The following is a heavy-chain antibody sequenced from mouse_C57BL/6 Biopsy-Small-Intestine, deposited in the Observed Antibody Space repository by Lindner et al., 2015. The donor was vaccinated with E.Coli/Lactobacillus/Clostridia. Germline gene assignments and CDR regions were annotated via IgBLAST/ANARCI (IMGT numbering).Heavy chain of an antibody. CDR3: AREVTTVVTGDWYFDV. D-gene: IGHD1-1*01. V-gene: IGHV1-81*01. J-gene: IGHJ1*03. CDR2: IYPRSSDT. Sequence: VQLQESGAELARPGASVKLSCKASGYTFTSYGINWVKQRTGQGLEWIGEIYPRSSDTYYNEKFKGKATLTADKSSSIAYMELRSLTSEDSAVYFCAREVTTVVTGDWYFDVWGHRDHGHRLL. CDR1: GYTFTSYG.